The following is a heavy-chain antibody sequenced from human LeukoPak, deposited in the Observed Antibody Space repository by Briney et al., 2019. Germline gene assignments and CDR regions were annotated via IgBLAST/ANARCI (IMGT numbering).Heavy chain of an antibody. D-gene: IGHD1-26*01. CDR2: ISGSGGST. J-gene: IGHJ3*02. V-gene: IGHV3-23*01. CDR1: GFTFSSYG. Sequence: GGSLRLSCAASGFTFSSYGMHWVRQAPGKGLEWVSAISGSGGSTYYADSVKGRFTISRDNPKNTLYLQMNSLRAEDTAVYYCAKRYDAQWDDAFDIWGQGTMVTVSS. CDR3: AKRYDAQWDDAFDI.